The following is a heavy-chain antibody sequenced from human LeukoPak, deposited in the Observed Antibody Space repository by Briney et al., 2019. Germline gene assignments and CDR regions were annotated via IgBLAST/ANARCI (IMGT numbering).Heavy chain of an antibody. J-gene: IGHJ4*02. CDR2: IYYSGST. V-gene: IGHV4-39*07. Sequence: GSLRLSCTVSGFTFGDYAMSWFRQPPGKGLEWIGSIYYSGSTYYNPSLKSRVTISVDTSKNQFSLKLSSVTAADTAVYYCARVNWNYSIGYWGQGTLVTVSS. D-gene: IGHD1-7*01. CDR1: GFTFGDYA. CDR3: ARVNWNYSIGY.